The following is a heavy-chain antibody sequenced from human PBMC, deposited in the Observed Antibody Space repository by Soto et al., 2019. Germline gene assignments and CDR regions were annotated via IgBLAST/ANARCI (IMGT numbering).Heavy chain of an antibody. D-gene: IGHD1-20*01. CDR1: GGTFSSYT. J-gene: IGHJ6*02. V-gene: IGHV1-69*02. CDR3: ARQGIPYYYYGMDV. Sequence: QVQLVQSGAEVKKPGSSVKVSCKASGGTFSSYTISWVRQAPGQGLEWMGRIIPILGIANYAQKFQGRVTITANKSTRTAYMELSSLRSEDTAVYYCARQGIPYYYYGMDVWGQGTTVTVSS. CDR2: IIPILGIA.